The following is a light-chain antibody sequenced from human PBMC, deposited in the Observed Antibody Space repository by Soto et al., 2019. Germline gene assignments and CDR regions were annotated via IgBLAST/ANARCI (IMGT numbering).Light chain of an antibody. V-gene: IGKV1-5*03. Sequence: DIQMTQSPSTLSASVGDRVTITCRASQSISTWLAWYQQKPGKAPKVLIYKASSLESGVPSRFSGSGSGTDFTLTIDSLQPDDFAIYYCQQYYSFRTFGQGTKVEIK. CDR1: QSISTW. CDR3: QQYYSFRT. J-gene: IGKJ1*01. CDR2: KAS.